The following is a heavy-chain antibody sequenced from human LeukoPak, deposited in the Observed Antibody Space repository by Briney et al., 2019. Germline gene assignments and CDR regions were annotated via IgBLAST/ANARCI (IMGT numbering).Heavy chain of an antibody. CDR2: IWFDGSNK. D-gene: IGHD2-2*01. Sequence: GGSLRLSCAASGSTFSTYGMHWVRQAPGRGLEWVAVIWFDGSNKYNADSVRGRFTISRDNSKNTLYLEMNSLRDEDTAVYYCAKASGRYCSSTRCQAPLDYWGQGTLVTVSS. CDR3: AKASGRYCSSTRCQAPLDY. V-gene: IGHV3-33*06. J-gene: IGHJ4*02. CDR1: GSTFSTYG.